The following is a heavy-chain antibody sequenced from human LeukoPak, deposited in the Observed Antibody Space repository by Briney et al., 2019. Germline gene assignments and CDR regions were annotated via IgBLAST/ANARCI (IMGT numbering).Heavy chain of an antibody. CDR1: GFTFSSYA. V-gene: IGHV3-30-3*01. J-gene: IGHJ4*02. D-gene: IGHD1-26*01. CDR3: ARDPSWEPPGN. CDR2: ISYDGSNK. Sequence: GGSLRLSCAASGFTFSSYAMNWVRQAPGKGLEWVAVISYDGSNKHCADSVKGRFTISRDNSKNTLYLQMNSLRAEDTAVYYCARDPSWEPPGNWGQGTLVTVSS.